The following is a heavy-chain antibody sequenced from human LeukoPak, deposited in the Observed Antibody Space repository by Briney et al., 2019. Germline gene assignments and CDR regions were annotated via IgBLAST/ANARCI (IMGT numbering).Heavy chain of an antibody. D-gene: IGHD6-13*01. V-gene: IGHV1-46*01. CDR3: ARGYWGYSSSSYDY. Sequence: GASVKLSCKASGYTFITYYIHWVRQPPGLGLEWMGIINPSGGSTTYAQKFQGRVTVTLDTSTSTVYMDLSSLRSEDTAVHYCARGYWGYSSSSYDYWGQGTLVTVSS. CDR2: INPSGGST. CDR1: GYTFITYY. J-gene: IGHJ4*02.